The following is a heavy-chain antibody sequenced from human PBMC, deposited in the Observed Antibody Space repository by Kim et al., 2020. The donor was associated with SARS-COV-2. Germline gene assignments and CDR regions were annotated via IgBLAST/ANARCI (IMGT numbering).Heavy chain of an antibody. CDR2: INHSGST. CDR1: GGSFSDYY. D-gene: IGHD5-18*01. CDR3: ARGTRIFQFRYTGYSYSTSHAFDI. J-gene: IGHJ3*02. V-gene: IGHV4-34*01. Sequence: SETLSLTCAVYGGSFSDYYWSWIRQPPGKGLEWIGEINHSGSTNYNPSLKSRVTISVDTSKNQFSLKLSSVTAADTAVFYCARGTRIFQFRYTGYSYSTSHAFDIWGQGTMVTVSS.